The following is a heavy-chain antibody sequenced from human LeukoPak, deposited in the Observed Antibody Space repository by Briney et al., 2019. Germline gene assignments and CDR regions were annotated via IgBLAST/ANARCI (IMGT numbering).Heavy chain of an antibody. D-gene: IGHD4-17*01. CDR1: GFTFSSYS. J-gene: IGHJ2*01. V-gene: IGHV3-21*01. CDR3: ARSPHDYGDYELNWYFDL. CDR2: ISSSSSYI. Sequence: GGSLRLSCAASGFTFSSYSMNWVRQAPGKGLGWVSSISSSSSYIYYADSVKGRFTISRDNAKNSLYLQMNSLRAEDTAVYYCARSPHDYGDYELNWYFDLWGRGTLVTVSS.